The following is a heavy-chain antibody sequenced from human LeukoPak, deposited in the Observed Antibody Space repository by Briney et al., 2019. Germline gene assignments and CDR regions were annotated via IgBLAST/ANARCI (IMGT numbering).Heavy chain of an antibody. J-gene: IGHJ6*03. CDR3: ARDLRYFDDYYYYYYMDV. CDR1: GFTFSSYE. Sequence: GGSLRLSCAASGFTFSSYEMNWVRQAPGKGLEWVSYISSSGSTIYYADSVKGRFTISRDNAKNSLYLQMNSLRAEDTAVYYCARDLRYFDDYYYYYYMDVWGKGTMVTISS. V-gene: IGHV3-48*03. CDR2: ISSSGSTI. D-gene: IGHD3-9*01.